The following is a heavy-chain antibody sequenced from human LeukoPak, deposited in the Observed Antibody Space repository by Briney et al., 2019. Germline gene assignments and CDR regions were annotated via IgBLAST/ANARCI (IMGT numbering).Heavy chain of an antibody. V-gene: IGHV1-18*01. J-gene: IGHJ5*02. D-gene: IGHD2-2*01. CDR3: ARDSRAKQDIVVVPAADNWFDP. CDR2: ISAYNGNT. Sequence: GASVTVSCKASGYTFTIYGISWVRQAPGQGLEWMGWISAYNGNTNYAQKLQGRVTMTTDTSTSTAYMELRSLRSDDTAVYYCARDSRAKQDIVVVPAADNWFDPWGQGTLVTVSS. CDR1: GYTFTIYG.